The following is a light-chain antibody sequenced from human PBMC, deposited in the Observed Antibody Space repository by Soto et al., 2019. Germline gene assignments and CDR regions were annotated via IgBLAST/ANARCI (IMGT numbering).Light chain of an antibody. J-gene: IGKJ5*01. Sequence: EIVLTQSPGTLSLSPGERATLSCRASQSVSSSYLAWYQQKPGQAPRLLIYGASGRATGIPDRFSGSGSGTDITLTISRLEPEDFAVYYCQLYGSSPPVTFGQRTRLEIK. V-gene: IGKV3-20*01. CDR3: QLYGSSPPVT. CDR1: QSVSSSY. CDR2: GAS.